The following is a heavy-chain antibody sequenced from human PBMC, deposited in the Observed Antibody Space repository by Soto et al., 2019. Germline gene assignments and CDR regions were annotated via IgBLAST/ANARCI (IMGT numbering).Heavy chain of an antibody. CDR3: ARFMTTVTSYYYYYMDV. V-gene: IGHV3-33*01. D-gene: IGHD4-17*01. J-gene: IGHJ6*03. CDR1: GFTFSSYG. CDR2: IWYDGSNK. Sequence: GGSLRLSCAASGFTFSSYGMHWVRQAPGKGLEWVAVIWYDGSNKYYADSVKGRFTISRDNSKNTLYLQMNSLRAEDTAVYYCARFMTTVTSYYYYYMDVWGKGTTVTVSS.